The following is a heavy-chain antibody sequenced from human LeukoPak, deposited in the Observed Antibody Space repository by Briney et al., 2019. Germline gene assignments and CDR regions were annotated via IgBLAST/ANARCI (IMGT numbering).Heavy chain of an antibody. J-gene: IGHJ4*02. CDR2: ISGSGGST. D-gene: IGHD1-14*01. Sequence: GGSLRLSCAASGFTFSSYAMSWVRQAPGKGLEWVSAISGSGGSTYYADSVKGRFTISRDNAKNSLYLQMNSLRAEDTAVYYCARDKAPPDVWSSSPYYFDYWGQGTLVTVSS. CDR3: ARDKAPPDVWSSSPYYFDY. CDR1: GFTFSSYA. V-gene: IGHV3-23*01.